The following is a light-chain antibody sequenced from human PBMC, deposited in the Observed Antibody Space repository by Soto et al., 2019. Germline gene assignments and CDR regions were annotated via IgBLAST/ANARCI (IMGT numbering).Light chain of an antibody. V-gene: IGKV3-15*01. Sequence: EIVMTQSPATLSVSPGERATLSCRASQSVSNILAWYQQKPGQAPSLLISGASTRATGLPARFTGSGSGTEFTLTISNLQSEDFAVYYCQQYNDWPPTFGQGTKVELK. CDR2: GAS. CDR1: QSVSNI. J-gene: IGKJ1*01. CDR3: QQYNDWPPT.